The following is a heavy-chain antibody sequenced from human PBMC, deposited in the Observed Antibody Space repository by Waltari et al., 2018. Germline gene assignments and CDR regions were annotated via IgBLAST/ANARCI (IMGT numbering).Heavy chain of an antibody. CDR1: AFTFSSYS. CDR2: ISGSGGST. V-gene: IGHV3-23*01. J-gene: IGHJ4*02. Sequence: DVQLLESGGGLVQPGGSLRLSCAASAFTFSSYSLSWVRQAPGKWLEWVSAISGSGGSTYYADSVKGRFTISRDNSKNTLYLQMNSLRAEDTAVYYCAKDSFSTSRSGSYYTGFDYWGQGTLVTVSS. CDR3: AKDSFSTSRSGSYYTGFDY. D-gene: IGHD3-10*01.